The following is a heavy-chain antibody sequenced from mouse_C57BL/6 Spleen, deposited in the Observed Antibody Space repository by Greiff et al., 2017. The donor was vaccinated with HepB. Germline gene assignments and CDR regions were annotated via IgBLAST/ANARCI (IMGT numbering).Heavy chain of an antibody. CDR2: IDPSDSYT. D-gene: IGHD2-5*01. V-gene: IGHV1-50*01. CDR1: GYTFTSYW. CDR3: ARYSNPPMAMDY. J-gene: IGHJ4*01. Sequence: QVQLQQPGAELVKPGASVKLSCKASGYTFTSYWMQWVKQRPGQGLEWIGEIDPSDSYTNYNQKFKGKATLTVDTSSSTAYMQLSSLTSEDSAVYYCARYSNPPMAMDYWGQGTSVTVSS.